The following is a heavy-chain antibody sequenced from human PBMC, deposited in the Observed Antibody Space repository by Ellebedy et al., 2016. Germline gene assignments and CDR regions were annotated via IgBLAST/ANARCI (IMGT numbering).Heavy chain of an antibody. CDR3: ARGEGWGRPQQLGQ. V-gene: IGHV4-34*01. J-gene: IGHJ4*02. CDR2: INHSGST. CDR1: GGSFSGYY. Sequence: SETLSLXXAVYGGSFSGYYWSWIRQPPGKGLEWIGEINHSGSTNYNPSLKSRVTISVDTSKNQFSLKRSSVTAADTAVYYWARGEGWGRPQQLGQWGQGTLVTVSS. D-gene: IGHD6-13*01.